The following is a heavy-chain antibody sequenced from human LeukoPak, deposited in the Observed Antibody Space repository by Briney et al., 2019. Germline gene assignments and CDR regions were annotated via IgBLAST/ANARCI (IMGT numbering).Heavy chain of an antibody. CDR1: GGPINSYF. D-gene: IGHD4-17*01. CDR3: AREQTTGFDQ. Sequence: SETLSLTCTVSGGPINSYFWSWIRQPAGKGLEWMGRIYSSGSTSYNPSLKNRLTISLDKTKNQVSLKLTSVTAADTAMYVCAREQTTGFDQWGQGTLVTVSS. V-gene: IGHV4-4*07. CDR2: IYSSGST. J-gene: IGHJ4*02.